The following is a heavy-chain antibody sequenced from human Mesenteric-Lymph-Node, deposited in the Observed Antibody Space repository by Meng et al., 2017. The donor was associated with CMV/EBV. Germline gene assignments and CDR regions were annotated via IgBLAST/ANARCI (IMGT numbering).Heavy chain of an antibody. CDR2: ITTDGRST. D-gene: IGHD1-1*01. CDR3: AKGPWTDPHAFDI. Sequence: GESLKISCAASGFSFDEYSMSWVRLVPGKGLECVSIITTDGRSTYHADSVKGRFTISRDNSKNMLYLQMNSLRAEDTAVYYCAKGPWTDPHAFDIWGQGTMVTVSS. J-gene: IGHJ3*02. CDR1: GFSFDEYS. V-gene: IGHV3-23*01.